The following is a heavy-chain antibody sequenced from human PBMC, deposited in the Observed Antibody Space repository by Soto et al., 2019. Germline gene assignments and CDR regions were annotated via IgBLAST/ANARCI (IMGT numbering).Heavy chain of an antibody. D-gene: IGHD3-22*01. Sequence: PXDCLKISCKGSGYTFAGYWITWVRQKPGKGLEWMGRIDPSDSQTYYSPSFRGHVTISVTKSITTVFLQWSSLRASDTAMYYCARKIYDSDTGPNFQYYFDSWGQGTPVTVSS. CDR3: ARKIYDSDTGPNFQYYFDS. CDR2: IDPSDSQT. J-gene: IGHJ4*02. CDR1: GYTFAGYW. V-gene: IGHV5-10-1*01.